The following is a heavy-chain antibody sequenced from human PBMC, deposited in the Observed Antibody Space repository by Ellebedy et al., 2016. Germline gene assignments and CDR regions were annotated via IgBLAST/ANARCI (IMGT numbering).Heavy chain of an antibody. D-gene: IGHD5-12*01. CDR1: GFTFSSYA. CDR3: ARGVATITDLDY. V-gene: IGHV3-30-3*01. CDR2: ISYDGSNK. J-gene: IGHJ4*02. Sequence: GGSLRLSCAASGFTFSSYAMHWVRQAPGKGLEWVAVISYDGSNKYYADSVKGRFTISRDNSKNTLYLQMNSLRAEDTAVYYCARGVATITDLDYWGQGTLVTVSS.